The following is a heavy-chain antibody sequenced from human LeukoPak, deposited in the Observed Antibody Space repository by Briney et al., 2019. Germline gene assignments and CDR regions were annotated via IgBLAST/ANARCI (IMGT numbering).Heavy chain of an antibody. J-gene: IGHJ6*03. Sequence: SETLSLTCTVSGGSISSSSYYWGWIRQPPGKGLEWIGSIYYSGGTFYNPSLKSRVTISVDTSKNQFSLKLSSVTAADTAVYYCAREERVRGAIHYYMDVWGKGTTVTISS. D-gene: IGHD3-10*01. CDR1: GGSISSSSYY. V-gene: IGHV4-39*07. CDR3: AREERVRGAIHYYMDV. CDR2: IYYSGGT.